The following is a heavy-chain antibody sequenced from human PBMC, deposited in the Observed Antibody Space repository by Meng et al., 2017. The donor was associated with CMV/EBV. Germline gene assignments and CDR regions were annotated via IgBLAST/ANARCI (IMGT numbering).Heavy chain of an antibody. D-gene: IGHD4-17*01. CDR1: GFSISSSGVG. CDR2: IYWDDDK. V-gene: IGHV2-5*02. J-gene: IGHJ4*02. Sequence: QITLKESGTTVVKPTTTVTLTRTFSGFSISSSGVGVGWIRQPLGKALEWLALIYWDDDKRYSPSLRSRLTITKDTSKNQVVLTMTNMDPVDTATYYCARGGLRGFDYWGQGTLVTVSS. CDR3: ARGGLRGFDY.